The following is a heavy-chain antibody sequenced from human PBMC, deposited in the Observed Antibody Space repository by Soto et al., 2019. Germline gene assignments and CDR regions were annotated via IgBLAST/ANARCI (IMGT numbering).Heavy chain of an antibody. V-gene: IGHV3-23*01. CDR3: AKRSSSTTFDY. CDR2: ISGSDDST. D-gene: IGHD6-6*01. Sequence: GGSLRLSCAASGFTFSSYAMSWVRQAPGKGLEWVSVISGSDDSTYYADSVKGRFTISRDNSKNTLYLQMNSLRAEDTAVYYCAKRSSSTTFDYWGQGTLVTVSS. J-gene: IGHJ4*02. CDR1: GFTFSSYA.